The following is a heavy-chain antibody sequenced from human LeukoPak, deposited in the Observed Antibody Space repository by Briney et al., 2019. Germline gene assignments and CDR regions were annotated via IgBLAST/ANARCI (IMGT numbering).Heavy chain of an antibody. V-gene: IGHV3-72*01. Sequence: GGSLRLSCAASVFSFSDYYMESVRQAPGKGLEWVGRSRNKVISYITQYAASVKGRFTISRDDSKNSLYLQMNSLKTEDTGVYYCARSASPYSEADYWGQGTLVTVSS. J-gene: IGHJ4*02. D-gene: IGHD4-11*01. CDR2: SRNKVISYIT. CDR1: VFSFSDYY. CDR3: ARSASPYSEADY.